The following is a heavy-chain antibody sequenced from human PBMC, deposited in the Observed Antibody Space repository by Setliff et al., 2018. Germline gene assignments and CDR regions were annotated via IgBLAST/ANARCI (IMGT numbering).Heavy chain of an antibody. CDR2: IYSGGST. V-gene: IGHV3-66*01. CDR1: GFTVSSNY. D-gene: IGHD1-1*01. CDR3: ARDHNYAYGY. Sequence: GESLKISCAASGFTVSSNYMSWVRQAPGKGLEWVSVIYSGGSTYYADSVKGRFTISRDNSKNTLYLQMNSLRAEDTAVYYCARDHNYAYGYWGQGTLVTDSS. J-gene: IGHJ4*02.